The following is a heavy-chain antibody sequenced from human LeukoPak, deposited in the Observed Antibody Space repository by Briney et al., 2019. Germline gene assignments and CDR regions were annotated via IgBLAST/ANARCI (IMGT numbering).Heavy chain of an antibody. CDR1: GGSISSYY. D-gene: IGHD5-18*01. V-gene: IGHV4-59*01. J-gene: IGHJ4*02. CDR3: ARVAGYGVQLWFFDY. Sequence: WETLSLTCTVSGGSISSYYWSWIRQHPGKGLEWIGYIYYSGSTNYNPSLKSRVTISVDTSKNQFSLKLSSVTAAGTAVYYCARVAGYGVQLWFFDYWGQGPLVTVSS. CDR2: IYYSGST.